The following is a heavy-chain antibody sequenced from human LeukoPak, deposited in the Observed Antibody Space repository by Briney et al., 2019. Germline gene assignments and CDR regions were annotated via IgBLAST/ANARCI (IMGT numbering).Heavy chain of an antibody. CDR3: ARERGSGSSAFDI. CDR1: GGTFSSYA. D-gene: IGHD6-19*01. CDR2: IIPIFGTA. J-gene: IGHJ3*02. V-gene: IGHV1-69*05. Sequence: GASVKVSCKASGGTFSSYAISWVRQAPGQGLEWMGGIIPIFGTANYAQKFQGRVTITTDESKSTAYMELSSLRSEDTAVYYCARERGSGSSAFDIWGQGTMVTVSS.